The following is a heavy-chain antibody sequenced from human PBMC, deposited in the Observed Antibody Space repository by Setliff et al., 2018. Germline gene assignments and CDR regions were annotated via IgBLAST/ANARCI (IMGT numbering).Heavy chain of an antibody. CDR3: VRGWASGDDH. CDR1: GFTFGSYW. D-gene: IGHD3-10*01. J-gene: IGHJ4*02. Sequence: GGSLRLSCAASGFTFGSYWMTWVRQAPEKGLEWVANIHQDGSERHYVDSVKGRFTISRDNAKNSLFLQMNILEVEDTAVYYCVRGWASGDDHWGRGTLVTVSS. V-gene: IGHV3-7*01. CDR2: IHQDGSER.